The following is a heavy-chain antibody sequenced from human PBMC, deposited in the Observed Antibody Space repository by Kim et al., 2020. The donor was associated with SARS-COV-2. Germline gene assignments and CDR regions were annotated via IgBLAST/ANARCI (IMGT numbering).Heavy chain of an antibody. Sequence: PSLQSRVTISVDTSKNQFSLKLSSVTAADTAVYYCARVGYSGYDLVGAFDYWGQGTLVTVSS. CDR3: ARVGYSGYDLVGAFDY. D-gene: IGHD5-12*01. V-gene: IGHV4-31*02. J-gene: IGHJ4*02.